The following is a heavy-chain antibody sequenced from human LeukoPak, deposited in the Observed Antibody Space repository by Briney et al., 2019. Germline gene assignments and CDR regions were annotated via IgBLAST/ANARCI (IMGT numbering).Heavy chain of an antibody. D-gene: IGHD1-26*01. CDR2: INHSGST. J-gene: IGHJ4*02. V-gene: IGHV4-34*01. CDR1: GGSFSGYY. Sequence: PSETLSLTCAVYGGSFSGYYWSWIRQPPGEGLEWIGEINHSGSTNYNPSLKSRVTISVDTSKNQFSLKLSSVTAADTAVYYCARSERISGSSFDYWGQGTLVTVSS. CDR3: ARSERISGSSFDY.